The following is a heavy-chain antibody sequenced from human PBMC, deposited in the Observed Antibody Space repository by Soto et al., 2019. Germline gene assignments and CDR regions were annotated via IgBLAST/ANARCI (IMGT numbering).Heavy chain of an antibody. CDR2: IRSKAYGGTT. CDR3: TKPSGGYYYYGMDV. D-gene: IGHD2-15*01. J-gene: IGHJ6*02. CDR1: GFTFGDYA. V-gene: IGHV3-49*03. Sequence: PGGSLRLSCTASGFTFGDYAMSWFRQAPGKGLEWVGFIRSKAYGGTTEYAASVKGRFTISRDDSKSIAYLQMNSLKTEDTAVYYCTKPSGGYYYYGMDVWGQGTTVTVSS.